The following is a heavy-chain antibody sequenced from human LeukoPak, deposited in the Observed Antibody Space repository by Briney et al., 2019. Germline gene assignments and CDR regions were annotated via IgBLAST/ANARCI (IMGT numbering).Heavy chain of an antibody. D-gene: IGHD7-27*01. Sequence: PGGSLRLSCAASGFTFSSYSMNWVRQAPGKGLEWVSYISSGSYTTYYADSVKGRFTISRDNAKNSLYLQMNSLRAEDMAVYYCAGNWGYAFDIWGQGTIVTVSS. CDR2: ISSGSYTT. J-gene: IGHJ3*02. CDR3: AGNWGYAFDI. CDR1: GFTFSSYS. V-gene: IGHV3-48*01.